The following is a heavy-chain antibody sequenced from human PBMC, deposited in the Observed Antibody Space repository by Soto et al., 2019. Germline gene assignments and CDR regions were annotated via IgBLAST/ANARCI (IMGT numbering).Heavy chain of an antibody. D-gene: IGHD2-2*01. CDR3: ARDGLGYCSSTSCYGGGITMDRGDYYYYGMDV. CDR1: GYTFTSYG. J-gene: IGHJ6*02. Sequence: ASVKVSCTASGYTFTSYGSNWVRQAPGQGLEWMGWISAYNGNTNYAQKLQGRVTMTTDTSTSTAYMELRSLRSDDTAVYYCARDGLGYCSSTSCYGGGITMDRGDYYYYGMDVWGQGTTVTVSS. CDR2: ISAYNGNT. V-gene: IGHV1-18*01.